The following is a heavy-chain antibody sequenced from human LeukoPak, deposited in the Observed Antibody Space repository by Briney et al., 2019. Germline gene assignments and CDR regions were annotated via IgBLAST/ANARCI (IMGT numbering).Heavy chain of an antibody. CDR1: GLNFNNAW. V-gene: IGHV3-74*01. D-gene: IGHD3-22*01. CDR2: INSDGSST. CDR3: ARDARYYDSSGYPGDY. J-gene: IGHJ4*02. Sequence: GGSLRLSCAASGLNFNNAWMSWVRQAPGKGLVWVSRINSDGSSTSYADSVKGRFTISRDNAKNTLYLQMNSLRAEDTAVYYCARDARYYDSSGYPGDYWGQGTLVTVSS.